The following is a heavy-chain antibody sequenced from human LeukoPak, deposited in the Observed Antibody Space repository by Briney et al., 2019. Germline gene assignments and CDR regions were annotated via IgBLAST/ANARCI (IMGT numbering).Heavy chain of an antibody. J-gene: IGHJ1*01. CDR3: ARDPRGYYGFLPSL. CDR2: IYSDGST. CDR1: GFIVSSTY. V-gene: IGHV3-66*01. Sequence: GGSLRLSCAASGFIVSSTYMSWVRQAPGKGLEWVSVIYSDGSTYYADSVKGRFTVSRDNSKNTLSLQMNSLRADDTAMYYCARDPRGYYGFLPSLWGQGTLVTVS. D-gene: IGHD5-12*01.